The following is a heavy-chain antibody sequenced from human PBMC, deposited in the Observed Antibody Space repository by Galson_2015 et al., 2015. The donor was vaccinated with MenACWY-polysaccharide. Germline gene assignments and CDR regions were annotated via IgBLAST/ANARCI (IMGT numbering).Heavy chain of an antibody. CDR2: ISGSGADT. CDR3: AKDFPVQKATVLSDY. Sequence: SLRLACAGSGFTFSSYAMNGVRQGPGKGLEWVSCISGSGADTYYADSVKGRFTISRDNSKNTLDLQMNSLRAEDPAVYYCAKDFPVQKATVLSDYWGQGTLVTVSP. CDR1: GFTFSSYA. D-gene: IGHD5-24*01. V-gene: IGHV3-23*01. J-gene: IGHJ4*02.